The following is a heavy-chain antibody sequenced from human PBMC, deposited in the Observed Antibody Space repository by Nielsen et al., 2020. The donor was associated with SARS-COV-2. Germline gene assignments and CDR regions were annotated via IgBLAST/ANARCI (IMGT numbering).Heavy chain of an antibody. Sequence: GSLRLSCVAFGLTLKPYGMHWVRQAPGKGLEWVALISYDGSAKYYADSVKGRFTISRDNSKNTLFLQMDSLRPEDTAVYYCAALGEMLLVLSYGMDVWGQGTTVSVSS. J-gene: IGHJ6*02. V-gene: IGHV3-30*03. D-gene: IGHD3-10*01. CDR1: GLTLKPYG. CDR3: AALGEMLLVLSYGMDV. CDR2: ISYDGSAK.